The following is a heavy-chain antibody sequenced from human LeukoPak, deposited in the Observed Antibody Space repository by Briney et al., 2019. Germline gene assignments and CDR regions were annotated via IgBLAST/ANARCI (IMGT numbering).Heavy chain of an antibody. Sequence: PGGSLRLSCAASGFTFSSYWMSWVRQAPGKGLEWVANIKQDGSEKYYVDSVKGRFTISRDNAKNSLYLQMNSLRAEDAAVYYCARDQGTMVRGDYYYYGMDVWGKGTTVTVSS. CDR3: ARDQGTMVRGDYYYYGMDV. V-gene: IGHV3-7*03. J-gene: IGHJ6*04. D-gene: IGHD3-10*01. CDR2: IKQDGSEK. CDR1: GFTFSSYW.